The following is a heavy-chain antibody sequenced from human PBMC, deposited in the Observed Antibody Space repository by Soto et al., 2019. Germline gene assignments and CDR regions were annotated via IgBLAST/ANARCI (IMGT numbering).Heavy chain of an antibody. Sequence: GPSGRVYCEGAGYSFSAKYMHWVGQATEQGLEWLGWINPHSGATNYAQKFLGRVTMSADTSASTAYMDLARLKSDDTAVYYCVRANALGFSTWFDPWGRGTLVPGSS. J-gene: IGHJ5*02. V-gene: IGHV1-2*02. CDR2: INPHSGAT. CDR3: VRANALGFSTWFDP. CDR1: GYSFSAKY. D-gene: IGHD3-10*01.